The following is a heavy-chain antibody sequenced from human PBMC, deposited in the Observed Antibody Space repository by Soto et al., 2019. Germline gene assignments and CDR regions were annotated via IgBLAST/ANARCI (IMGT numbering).Heavy chain of an antibody. D-gene: IGHD1-26*01. CDR1: GFTFKSYG. V-gene: IGHV3-30*18. CDR2: ISYDGSYQ. CDR3: AQDGRSGSVTRPDH. J-gene: IGHJ4*02. Sequence: QAQLVESGGGEGQPGRSLRLSCAASGFTFKSYGMHWVRQAPGKGLEWVAVISYDGSYQYYSDSVKGRFTISRDNSKNTLNLQMNSLRVEDSDMYYCAQDGRSGSVTRPDHWGQGTLVTVAS.